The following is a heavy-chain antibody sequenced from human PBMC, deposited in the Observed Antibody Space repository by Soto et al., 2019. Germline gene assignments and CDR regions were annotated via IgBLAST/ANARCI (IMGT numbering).Heavy chain of an antibody. D-gene: IGHD3-3*01. Sequence: PGGSLRLSCAASGFTFRSYWMQWVRQAPGKGLEWVANIKQDGSEKYYVDSVKGRFTISRDNAKNSLYLQMNSLRAEDTAVYYCARDRYSYYDFWSGSLPYYYFGMDVWGQGTTVTVSS. J-gene: IGHJ6*02. CDR1: GFTFRSYW. V-gene: IGHV3-7*01. CDR3: ARDRYSYYDFWSGSLPYYYFGMDV. CDR2: IKQDGSEK.